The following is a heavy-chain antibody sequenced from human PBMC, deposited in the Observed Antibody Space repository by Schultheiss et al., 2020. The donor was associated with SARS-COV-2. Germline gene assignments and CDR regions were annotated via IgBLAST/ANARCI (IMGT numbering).Heavy chain of an antibody. CDR1: GGSIISGGDF. CDR2: ISYSGST. Sequence: SETLSLTCNVSGGSIISGGDFWTWIRQHPGKGLEWIGYISYSGSTYYNPSLKSRVTMSVDTSKNQFSLKLSSVTAADTAVYYCARHEYSSSYVDYWGQGTLVTVSS. CDR3: ARHEYSSSYVDY. V-gene: IGHV4-31*03. J-gene: IGHJ4*02. D-gene: IGHD6-6*01.